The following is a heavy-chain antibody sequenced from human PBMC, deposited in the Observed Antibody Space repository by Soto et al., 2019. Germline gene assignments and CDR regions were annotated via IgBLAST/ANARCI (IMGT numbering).Heavy chain of an antibody. V-gene: IGHV4-30-4*08. D-gene: IGHD3-10*01. CDR2: IYHSGST. CDR3: VRHPGTYQRANSAGGFDP. CDR1: EGTITGRGAC. J-gene: IGHJ5*01. Sequence: LCLTYSVSEGTITGRGACWIRKHQPPGEGLEWIGYIYHSGSTYYNPSLGTRVTSSVGTSKNQFSLKLNSVTAADTAVYYCVRHPGTYQRANSAGGFDPWAQAALGTLPS.